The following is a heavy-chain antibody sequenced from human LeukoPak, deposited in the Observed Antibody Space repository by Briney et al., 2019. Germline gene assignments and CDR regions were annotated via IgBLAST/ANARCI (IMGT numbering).Heavy chain of an antibody. Sequence: GGSLRLSCAASGFTFSSYWMNWVRQAPGKGLVWVSRIASDGSSTSYADSVKGRFTISRDNAKNTLYLQMNSLRAEDTAVYYCARDQGSSSWYYRYYYYGMDVWGQGTTVTVSS. V-gene: IGHV3-74*01. D-gene: IGHD6-13*01. CDR3: ARDQGSSSWYYRYYYYGMDV. CDR2: IASDGSST. J-gene: IGHJ6*02. CDR1: GFTFSSYW.